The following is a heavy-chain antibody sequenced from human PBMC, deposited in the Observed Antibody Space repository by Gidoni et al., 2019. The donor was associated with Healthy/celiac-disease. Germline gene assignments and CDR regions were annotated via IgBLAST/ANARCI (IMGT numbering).Heavy chain of an antibody. Sequence: EVQLLASWGGLVQPGGSLRLSCAASGFTFSSYAMSWVRQAPGKGLEWVSAISGSGGSTYYADSVKGRFTISRDNSKNTLYLQMNSLRAEDTAVYYCASISGYSNAEGFDYWGQGTLVTVSS. D-gene: IGHD6-13*01. V-gene: IGHV3-23*01. CDR3: ASISGYSNAEGFDY. J-gene: IGHJ4*02. CDR2: ISGSGGST. CDR1: GFTFSSYA.